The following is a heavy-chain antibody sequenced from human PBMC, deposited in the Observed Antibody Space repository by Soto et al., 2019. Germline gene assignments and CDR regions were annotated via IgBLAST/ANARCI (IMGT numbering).Heavy chain of an antibody. J-gene: IGHJ4*02. Sequence: GGSLRLSCAASGFTFSSYSMNWVRQAPGKGLEWVSSISSSSSYIYYADSVKGRFTISRDNAKNSLYLQMNSLRAEDTAVYYCGRGNSGHGRYKLTYWGQGTLVTVSS. CDR2: ISSSSSYI. CDR3: GRGNSGHGRYKLTY. V-gene: IGHV3-21*01. CDR1: GFTFSSYS. D-gene: IGHD5-12*01.